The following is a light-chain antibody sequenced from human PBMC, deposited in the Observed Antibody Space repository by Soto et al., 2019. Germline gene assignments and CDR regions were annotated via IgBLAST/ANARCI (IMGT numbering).Light chain of an antibody. Sequence: QSALTQPRSVSGSPGQSVTISCTGTSSDVGGYDYVSWYQHHPGKAPKLMIYDVDKRPSGVPGRFSGSKSGKTASLTISGLQAEDEADYYCCSYAGSYPFVFGTGTKVTVL. CDR1: SSDVGGYDY. CDR2: DVD. CDR3: CSYAGSYPFV. J-gene: IGLJ1*01. V-gene: IGLV2-11*01.